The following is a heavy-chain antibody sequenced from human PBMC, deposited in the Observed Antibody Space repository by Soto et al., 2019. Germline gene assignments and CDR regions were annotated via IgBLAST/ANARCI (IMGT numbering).Heavy chain of an antibody. CDR1: GGSISSGGYY. V-gene: IGHV4-31*03. J-gene: IGHJ6*02. Sequence: QVQLQESGPGLVKPSQTLSLTCTVSGGSISSGGYYWSWIRQHPGKGLEWIGHIYYSGSTYYNPSLKSRVTISVDTSKNQFSLKLSSVTAADTAVYYCARDSGILWFGEYGMDVWGQGTTVTVSS. D-gene: IGHD3-10*01. CDR2: IYYSGST. CDR3: ARDSGILWFGEYGMDV.